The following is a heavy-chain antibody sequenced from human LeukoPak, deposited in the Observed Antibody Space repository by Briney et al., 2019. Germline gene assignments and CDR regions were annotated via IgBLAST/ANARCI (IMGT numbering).Heavy chain of an antibody. CDR1: GGSISSYY. D-gene: IGHD1-26*01. J-gene: IGHJ3*02. CDR2: IYYSGST. V-gene: IGHV4-59*01. CDR3: ARDKGVIVGATTPDAFDI. Sequence: SETLSLTCTVSGGSISSYYWSWIRQPPGKGLEWIGYIYYSGSTNYNPSLKSRVTISVDTSKNQFSLKLSSVTAADTAVYYCARDKGVIVGATTPDAFDIWGQGTMVTVSS.